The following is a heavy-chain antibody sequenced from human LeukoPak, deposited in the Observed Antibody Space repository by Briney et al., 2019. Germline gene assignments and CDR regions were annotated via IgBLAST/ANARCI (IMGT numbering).Heavy chain of an antibody. J-gene: IGHJ4*02. Sequence: ASVKVSCKASGYTFTGYYMHWVRQAPGQGREWMGWINPNSGGTNYAQEFQGWVTMTRDTSISTAYMELSRLRSDDTAVYYCARAIRLGYYFDYWGQGTLVTVSS. V-gene: IGHV1-2*04. CDR3: ARAIRLGYYFDY. CDR1: GYTFTGYY. CDR2: INPNSGGT. D-gene: IGHD3-16*01.